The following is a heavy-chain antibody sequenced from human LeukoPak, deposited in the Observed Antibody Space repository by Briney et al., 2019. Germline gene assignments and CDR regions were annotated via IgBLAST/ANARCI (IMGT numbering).Heavy chain of an antibody. D-gene: IGHD1-26*01. CDR3: ATYSGAHHKTFDD. V-gene: IGHV3-7*03. CDR2: IKQDESEK. J-gene: IGHJ4*02. CDR1: GFSVSRYW. Sequence: TGGSLRLSCAASGFSVSRYWMSWVRQAPGEVLEWVANIKQDESEKDYVDSVRGRFTISRDNAKNSLYLQMNSLRAEDTALYYCATYSGAHHKTFDDWGQGTLVTVSS.